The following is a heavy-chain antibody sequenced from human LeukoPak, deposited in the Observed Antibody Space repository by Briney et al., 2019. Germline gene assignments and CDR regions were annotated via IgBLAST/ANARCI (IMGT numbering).Heavy chain of an antibody. D-gene: IGHD6-6*01. CDR3: ARGRDIAARPLDY. CDR1: GYTFTAYY. Sequence: GASVKVSCRASGYTFTAYYIHWVRQAPGQGLEWMGWVNPNCGGTNYAQKFQGRVTMTRDASISTAYMELSNLESDDTAVYYCARGRDIAARPLDYWGQGTLVTVSS. CDR2: VNPNCGGT. J-gene: IGHJ4*02. V-gene: IGHV1-2*02.